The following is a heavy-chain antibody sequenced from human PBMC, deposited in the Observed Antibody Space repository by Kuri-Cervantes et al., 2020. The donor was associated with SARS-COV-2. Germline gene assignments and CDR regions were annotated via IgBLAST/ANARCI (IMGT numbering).Heavy chain of an antibody. Sequence: ASVKVSCKASGYTFTGYYMHWVRQAPGQGLEWMGRINPNSGGTNYAQKFQGRVTMTRDTSISTAYMELSRLRSDDTAVYYCARASLQEYSGSYFHYLDYWGQGTLVTVSS. D-gene: IGHD1-26*01. CDR3: ARASLQEYSGSYFHYLDY. J-gene: IGHJ4*02. V-gene: IGHV1-2*06. CDR1: GYTFTGYY. CDR2: INPNSGGT.